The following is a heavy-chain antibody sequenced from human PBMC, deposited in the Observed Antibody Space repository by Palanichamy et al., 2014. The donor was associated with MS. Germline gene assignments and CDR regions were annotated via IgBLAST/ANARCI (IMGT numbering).Heavy chain of an antibody. V-gene: IGHV1-2*04. J-gene: IGHJ6*02. CDR3: ARDGSMDV. D-gene: IGHD1-1*01. Sequence: QVQLVQSGAEVRKPGATVKVSCKASGYIFNGYYLHWVRQAPGQGLEWMRRINPDSGDTNYAQKFQGWVTMTRDTSINTAYMELSRLRSDDTAVYYCARDGSMDVWGQGTTVTVSS. CDR1: GYIFNGYY. CDR2: INPDSGDT.